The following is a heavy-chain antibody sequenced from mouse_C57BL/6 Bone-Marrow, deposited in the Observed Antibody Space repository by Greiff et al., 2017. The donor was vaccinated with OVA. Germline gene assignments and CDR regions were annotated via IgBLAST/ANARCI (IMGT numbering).Heavy chain of an antibody. J-gene: IGHJ4*01. CDR3: AREGLRGMDY. Sequence: QVQLQQPGAELVMPGASVKLSCKASGYTFTSYWMHWVKQRPGQGLEWIGEIDPSDSYTNYNQKFKGKSTLTVDKSSSTAYMQLSSLTSEDSAVYDCAREGLRGMDYWGQGTSVTVSS. D-gene: IGHD2-4*01. CDR2: IDPSDSYT. CDR1: GYTFTSYW. V-gene: IGHV1-69*01.